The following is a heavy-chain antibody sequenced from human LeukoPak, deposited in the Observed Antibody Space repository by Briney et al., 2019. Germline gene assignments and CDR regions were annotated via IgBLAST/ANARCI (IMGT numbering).Heavy chain of an antibody. CDR3: ARAVVVIGAPRFDP. D-gene: IGHD2-15*01. CDR1: GGSVSSGGYY. V-gene: IGHV4-61*08. J-gene: IGHJ5*02. CDR2: IYNSGST. Sequence: TSETLSLTCAVSGGSVSSGGYYWSWIRQPPGKRLEWIGYIYNSGSTKYNPSLKSRVTISEDTSNNQFSLKLSSMTAADTAVYYCARAVVVIGAPRFDPWGQGTLVTVSS.